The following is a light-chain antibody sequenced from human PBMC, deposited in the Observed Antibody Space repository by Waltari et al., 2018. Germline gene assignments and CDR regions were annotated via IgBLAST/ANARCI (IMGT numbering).Light chain of an antibody. CDR2: RAS. Sequence: ELVMTQSPATLSVSPGERASLSCRASQSASTSLAWYQQTPGQAPRLLIYRASTRAAGSPDRGSGSGSGTDFTLTISSLQSEDSAIYYCQQYNIWPWTFGQGTKVDIK. V-gene: IGKV3-15*01. J-gene: IGKJ1*01. CDR3: QQYNIWPWT. CDR1: QSASTS.